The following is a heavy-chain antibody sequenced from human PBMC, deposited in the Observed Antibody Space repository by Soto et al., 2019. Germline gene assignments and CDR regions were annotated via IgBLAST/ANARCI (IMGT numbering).Heavy chain of an antibody. CDR1: GYSFTSYW. CDR2: IYPGDSDT. J-gene: IGHJ4*02. V-gene: IGHV5-51*01. D-gene: IGHD3-3*01. Sequence: GESLKISCKGSGYSFTSYWIGWVRQMNGKGLEWMGIIYPGDSDTRYSPSFQGQVTISADKSISTAYLQWSSLKASDTAMYYCARSRTYYDFWSGYYPLTPAFDYWGQGTLVTVSS. CDR3: ARSRTYYDFWSGYYPLTPAFDY.